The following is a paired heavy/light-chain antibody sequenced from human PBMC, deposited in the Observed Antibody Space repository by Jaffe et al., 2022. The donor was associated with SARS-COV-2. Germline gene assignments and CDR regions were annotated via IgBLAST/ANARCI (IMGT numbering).Light chain of an antibody. Sequence: SSELTQDPAVSVALGQPVRITCQGDSLRSFYASWYQQKPGQAPELVIYARNNRPSGIPDRFSGSSSGNTASLTITGAQADDEADYYCHCRDSSGTHVLIGGGTRLTVL. V-gene: IGLV3-19*01. J-gene: IGLJ2*01. CDR1: SLRSFY. CDR3: HCRDSSGTHVL. CDR2: ARN.
Heavy chain of an antibody. CDR3: ARDLFGGYYYYMDV. J-gene: IGHJ6*03. D-gene: IGHD2-15*01. V-gene: IGHV4-61*01. Sequence: QVQLQESGPGLVKPSETLSLICTVSGGSVSSGSYYWSWIRQPPGKGLEWIGYIYNSGGINYNPSLKSRVTISVDTSKNQFSLKLSSVTAADTAVYYCARDLFGGYYYYMDVWGKGTTVTVSS. CDR2: IYNSGGI. CDR1: GGSVSSGSYY.